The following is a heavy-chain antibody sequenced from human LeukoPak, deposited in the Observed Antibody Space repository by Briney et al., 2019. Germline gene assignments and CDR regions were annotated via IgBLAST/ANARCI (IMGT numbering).Heavy chain of an antibody. CDR2: ISSSGSTI. V-gene: IGHV3-48*03. CDR3: ARPEDSSGYPTCFDY. J-gene: IGHJ4*02. D-gene: IGHD3-22*01. Sequence: GGSLRLSCAASGFTFSSYEMNWVRQAPGKGLEWVSYISSSGSTIYYADSVKGRFTISRDNAKNSLYLQMNSLRAEDTAVYYCARPEDSSGYPTCFDYWGQGTLVTVSS. CDR1: GFTFSSYE.